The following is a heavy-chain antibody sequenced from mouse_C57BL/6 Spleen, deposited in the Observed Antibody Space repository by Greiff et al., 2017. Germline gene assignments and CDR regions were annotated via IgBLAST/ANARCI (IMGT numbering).Heavy chain of an antibody. J-gene: IGHJ2*01. Sequence: DVQLQESGPGLVKPSQSLSLTCSVTGYSITSGYYWNWIRQFPGNKLEWMGYISYDGSNNYNPSLKNRISITRDTSKNQFFLKLNSVTTEDTATYYCARGYDGYYGSYFGYWGQGTTLAVSS. CDR2: ISYDGSN. D-gene: IGHD2-3*01. CDR3: ARGYDGYYGSYFGY. V-gene: IGHV3-6*01. CDR1: GYSITSGYY.